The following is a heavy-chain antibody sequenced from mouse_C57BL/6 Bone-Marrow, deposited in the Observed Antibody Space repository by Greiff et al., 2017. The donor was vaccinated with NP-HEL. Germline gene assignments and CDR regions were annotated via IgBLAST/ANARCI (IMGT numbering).Heavy chain of an antibody. V-gene: IGHV5-17*01. Sequence: DVKLVESGGGLVKPGGSLKLSCAASGFTFSDYGMHWVRQAPEKGLEWVAYISSGSSTIYYADTVKGRFTISRDNAKNTLFLQMTSLRSEDTAMYYCARQTCGYFDVWGTGTTVTVSS. CDR2: ISSGSSTI. CDR3: ARQTCGYFDV. J-gene: IGHJ1*03. CDR1: GFTFSDYG.